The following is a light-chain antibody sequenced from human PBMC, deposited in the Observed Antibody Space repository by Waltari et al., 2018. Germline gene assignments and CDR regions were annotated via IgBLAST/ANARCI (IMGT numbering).Light chain of an antibody. CDR3: HQYNNWPQT. V-gene: IGKV3-15*01. CDR1: QDVSSN. Sequence: DIVMTQSPATLSVSPGEGATLSCRASQDVSSNLAWYQQKPGQAPRLLIYGASTRATGIPARFSGSGSETEFTLIISSLQSEDFAVYYCHQYNNWPQTFGQGTKVEIK. CDR2: GAS. J-gene: IGKJ1*01.